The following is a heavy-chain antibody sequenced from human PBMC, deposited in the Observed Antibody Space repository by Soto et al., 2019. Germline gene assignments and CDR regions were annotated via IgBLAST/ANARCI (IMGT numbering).Heavy chain of an antibody. CDR1: VGSISSYY. CDR3: ARGERQLWSGGMDV. CDR2: IYYSGST. Sequence: SETLSLTCTVSVGSISSYYWSWIRQPPGKGLEWIGYIYYSGSTNYNPSLKSRVTISVDTSKNQFSLKLSSVTAADTAVYYCARGERQLWSGGMDVWGQGTTVTVSS. J-gene: IGHJ6*02. D-gene: IGHD5-18*01. V-gene: IGHV4-59*01.